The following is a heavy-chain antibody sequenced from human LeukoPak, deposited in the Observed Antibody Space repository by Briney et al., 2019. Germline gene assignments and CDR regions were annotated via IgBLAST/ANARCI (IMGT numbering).Heavy chain of an antibody. D-gene: IGHD2-2*01. V-gene: IGHV4-39*01. CDR2: IYYSGST. J-gene: IGHJ4*02. Sequence: SETLSLTCTVSGGSISSSSYYWGWIRQPPGKGLEWIGSIYYSGSTYYSPSLKSRVTISVDTSKNQFSLKLSSVTAADTAVYYCARRGFDCSSTSCYYYWGQGTLVTVSS. CDR3: ARRGFDCSSTSCYYY. CDR1: GGSISSSSYY.